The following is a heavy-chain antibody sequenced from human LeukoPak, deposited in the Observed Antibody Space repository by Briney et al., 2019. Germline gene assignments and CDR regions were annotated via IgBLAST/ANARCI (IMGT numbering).Heavy chain of an antibody. CDR2: ISGSGGST. J-gene: IGHJ4*02. V-gene: IGHV3-23*01. CDR3: AKGVDYYGSGSYYPHY. CDR1: GFTFSSYS. D-gene: IGHD3-10*01. Sequence: GGSLRLSCAASGFTFSSYSMNWVRQAPGKGLEWVSAISGSGGSTYYADSVKGRFTISRDNSKNTLYLQMNSLRAEDTAVYYCAKGVDYYGSGSYYPHYWGQGTLVTVSS.